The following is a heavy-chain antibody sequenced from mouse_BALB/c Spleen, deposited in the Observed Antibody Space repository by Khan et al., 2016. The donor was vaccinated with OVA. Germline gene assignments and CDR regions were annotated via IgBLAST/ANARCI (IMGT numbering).Heavy chain of an antibody. J-gene: IGHJ3*01. Sequence: QVQLQQSGAELARPGASVKMSCKASGYTFTSYTIHWVKQRPGQGLEWIGYINPSRGYTNYNQKFKDQATLTADKSSSNAYMQRRSLTSDDSAVYYCAREGAYYRSDGWFAYWGQGTLVTVSA. V-gene: IGHV1-4*01. D-gene: IGHD2-14*01. CDR3: AREGAYYRSDGWFAY. CDR2: INPSRGYT. CDR1: GYTFTSYT.